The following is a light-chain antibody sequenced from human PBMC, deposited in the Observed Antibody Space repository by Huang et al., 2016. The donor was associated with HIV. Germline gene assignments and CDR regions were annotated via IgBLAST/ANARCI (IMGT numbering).Light chain of an antibody. Sequence: EIVLTQSPGTLSLSPGQRATLSCRASQTVRDNNLAWYQQKPGQPPRLLIYDASRRATGVPARFSGSGSGRDFTLTVSRLEPEDFSLYYCQQYGSVSRFGGGTKVEIK. V-gene: IGKV3-20*01. CDR2: DAS. CDR1: QTVRDNN. CDR3: QQYGSVSR. J-gene: IGKJ4*01.